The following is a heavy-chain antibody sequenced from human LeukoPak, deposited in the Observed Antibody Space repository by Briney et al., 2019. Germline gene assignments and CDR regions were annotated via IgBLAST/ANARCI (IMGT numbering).Heavy chain of an antibody. CDR1: SGSISSYY. Sequence: PSETLSLTCTVCSGSISSYYWSWIRQPAGKGLEWIGRIYTSGSTNYNPSLKSRVTMSVDTSKNQCTLKLSSVTAADTAVYYCARVGDYALKDWGQGTLVTVSS. CDR3: ARVGDYALKD. V-gene: IGHV4-4*07. J-gene: IGHJ1*01. CDR2: IYTSGST. D-gene: IGHD3-16*01.